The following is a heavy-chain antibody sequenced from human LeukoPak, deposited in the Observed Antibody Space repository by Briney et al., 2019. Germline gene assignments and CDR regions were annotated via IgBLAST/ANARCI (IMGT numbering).Heavy chain of an antibody. Sequence: SGGSLRLSCVASGFTFSSYTMNWVRQAPGKGLEWVSSISSSSSYIYYADSVKGRFTISRDNAKKSVYLQMNSLRVEDTAVYYCARACAYYDSSGCDYWGQGTLVTVSS. CDR3: ARACAYYDSSGCDY. J-gene: IGHJ4*02. V-gene: IGHV3-21*01. D-gene: IGHD3-22*01. CDR1: GFTFSSYT. CDR2: ISSSSSYI.